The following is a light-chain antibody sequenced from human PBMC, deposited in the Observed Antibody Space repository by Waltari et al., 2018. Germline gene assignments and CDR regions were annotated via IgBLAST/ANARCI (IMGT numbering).Light chain of an antibody. J-gene: IGKJ1*01. CDR3: QMYNGAPRT. Sequence: DVQVTLSPSSLSAPAGDRVTITCRASQGIASYLAWYQQKPGRVPTLLIYDASTLRSGVPSRFSGSGGGTDFTLNITSLQPEDVATYYCQMYNGAPRTFGQGTKVEI. CDR1: QGIASY. CDR2: DAS. V-gene: IGKV1-27*01.